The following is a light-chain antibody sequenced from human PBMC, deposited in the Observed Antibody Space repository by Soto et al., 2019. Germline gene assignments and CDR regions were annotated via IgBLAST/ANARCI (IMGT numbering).Light chain of an antibody. CDR2: KAS. CDR1: QTISSW. J-gene: IGKJ1*01. V-gene: IGKV1-5*03. CDR3: QLYNSYSEA. Sequence: DIKMNQSPSTLSGNIRDRVTITCLASQTISSWLAWYQQKPGKAPKLLIYKASTLKSGVPSRFSGSGSGTEFTLTISSLQPDDFATYYCQLYNSYSEAFGQVAKV.